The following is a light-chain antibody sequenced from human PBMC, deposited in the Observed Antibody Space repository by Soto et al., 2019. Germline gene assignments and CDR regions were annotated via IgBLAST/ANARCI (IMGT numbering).Light chain of an antibody. V-gene: IGKV3-20*01. CDR2: GAS. CDR3: QQYGGSPWT. J-gene: IGKJ1*01. Sequence: ESVLTQSPGTLSLSPGERATLSCRASQSVSSNSLAWYQQRPGQAPRLLIFGASSRATGIPDRFSGSGSGTDFTLTISRLEPEDFAVYHCQQYGGSPWTFGQGTKV. CDR1: QSVSSNS.